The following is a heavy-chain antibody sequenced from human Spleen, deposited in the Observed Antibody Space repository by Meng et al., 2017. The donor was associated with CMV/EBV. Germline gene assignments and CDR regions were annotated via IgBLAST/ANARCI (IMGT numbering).Heavy chain of an antibody. CDR3: ARSYSYGYDHFDY. Sequence: CKCSVYSFSSYHMQWVRRASGQRLGLIEIVNPSGVSTSCEERFQGRVTMTRDTSTSTVYMELSSLRSEDTTVYYCARSYSYGYDHFDYWGQGTLVTVSS. J-gene: IGHJ4*02. CDR2: VNPSGVST. CDR1: VYSFSSYH. V-gene: IGHV1-46*01. D-gene: IGHD5-18*01.